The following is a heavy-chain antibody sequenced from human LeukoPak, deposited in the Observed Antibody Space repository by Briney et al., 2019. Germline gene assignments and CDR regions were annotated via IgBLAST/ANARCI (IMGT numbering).Heavy chain of an antibody. D-gene: IGHD3-10*01. J-gene: IGHJ4*02. CDR2: MNPNSGNT. Sequence: GASVKVSCKASGYTFTSYYMHWVRQAPGQGLEWMGWMNPNSGNTGYAQKFQGRVTMTRNTSISTAYMELSSLRSDDTAVYYCARARGNGSGKYYFDYWGQGTLVTVSS. CDR1: GYTFTSYY. CDR3: ARARGNGSGKYYFDY. V-gene: IGHV1-8*02.